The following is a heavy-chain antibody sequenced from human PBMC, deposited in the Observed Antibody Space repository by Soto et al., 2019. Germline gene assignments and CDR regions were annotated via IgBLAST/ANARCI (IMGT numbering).Heavy chain of an antibody. CDR2: ISYDSHVI. J-gene: IGHJ5*01. V-gene: IGHV3-48*02. D-gene: IGHD2-21*01. CDR1: GFSFSSYS. CDR3: ARQGTYGGDWFAY. Sequence: EVQLVESGGGLVRPGQSLRLSCAGSGFSFSSYSMTWVRQAPGKGLEWISFISYDSHVIYYADSMKGRFTISRDNAKNSLYLQINSVRDEDTSVYFCARQGTYGGDWFAYWGQGTLVTVSS.